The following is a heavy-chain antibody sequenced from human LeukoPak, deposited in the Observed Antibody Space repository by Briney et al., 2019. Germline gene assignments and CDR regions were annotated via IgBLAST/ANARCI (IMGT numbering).Heavy chain of an antibody. CDR3: ARAQLVGATNHAFDI. V-gene: IGHV3-21*01. J-gene: IGHJ3*02. CDR1: GFTFSTYT. D-gene: IGHD1-26*01. Sequence: GGSLRLSCAASGFTFSTYTMIWVRHAPGRALECVSSIDSCSTYMFSADSLKGRFTISRDNAKSSLYLHMNSLRADDTAVYYCARAQLVGATNHAFDIWGQGTMVTVSS. CDR2: IDSCSTYM.